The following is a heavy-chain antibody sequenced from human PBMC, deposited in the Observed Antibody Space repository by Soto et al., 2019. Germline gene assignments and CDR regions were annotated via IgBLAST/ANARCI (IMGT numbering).Heavy chain of an antibody. CDR3: VRDLDWSLDY. Sequence: GGSLRLSCSASGFTFSRFWMTWVRQAPGKGLEWVANIKPDGSEKYYVDSVKGRFTISRDNAKNSLYLEMNSLRAEDTAVYYCVRDLDWSLDYWGQGTLVTVSS. CDR1: GFTFSRFW. CDR2: IKPDGSEK. D-gene: IGHD1-1*01. V-gene: IGHV3-7*04. J-gene: IGHJ4*02.